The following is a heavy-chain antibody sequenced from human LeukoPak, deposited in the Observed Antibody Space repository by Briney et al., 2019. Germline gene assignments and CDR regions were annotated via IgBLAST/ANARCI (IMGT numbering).Heavy chain of an antibody. D-gene: IGHD5-24*01. V-gene: IGHV3-9*01. Sequence: GGSLRLSCAASGFIFNEYAMHWVRQAPGKGLEWVSSVNWSPGSEAYADSVKGRFTISRDNAKNSLYLQMNNLRIEDTALYYCVKDSAGDASDWLDSWGQGTLVTISS. CDR3: VKDSAGDASDWLDS. J-gene: IGHJ5*01. CDR1: GFIFNEYA. CDR2: VNWSPGSE.